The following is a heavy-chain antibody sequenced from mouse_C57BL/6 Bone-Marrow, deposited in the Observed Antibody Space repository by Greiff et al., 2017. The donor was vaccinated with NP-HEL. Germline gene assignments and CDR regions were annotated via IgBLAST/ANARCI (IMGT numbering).Heavy chain of an antibody. Sequence: ESGPGLVKPSQSLSLTCSVTGYSITSGYYWNWIRQFPGNKLEWMGYISYDGSNNYNPSLKNRISITRDTSKNQFFLKLNSVTTEDTATYYCARDTDDGYFPYAMDYWGQGTSVTVSS. CDR2: ISYDGSN. CDR3: ARDTDDGYFPYAMDY. D-gene: IGHD2-3*01. V-gene: IGHV3-6*01. CDR1: GYSITSGYY. J-gene: IGHJ4*01.